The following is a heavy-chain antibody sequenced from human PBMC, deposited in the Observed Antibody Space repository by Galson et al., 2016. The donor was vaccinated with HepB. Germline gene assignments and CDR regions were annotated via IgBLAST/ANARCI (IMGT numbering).Heavy chain of an antibody. D-gene: IGHD1-14*01. CDR3: ARDAEAFDY. CDR1: GYSFIYNY. Sequence: SVKVSCKASGYSFIYNYVHWVRQARGQGLEWMGEIHPGDGSARYAQKFQGRLIVTRDSSTTTVYMELSGLRDEDTAVYYCARDAEAFDYWGQGTLVTVS. J-gene: IGHJ4*02. V-gene: IGHV1-46*01. CDR2: IHPGDGSA.